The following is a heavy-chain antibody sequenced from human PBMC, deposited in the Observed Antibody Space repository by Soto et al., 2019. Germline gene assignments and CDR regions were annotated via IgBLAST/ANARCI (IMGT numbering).Heavy chain of an antibody. J-gene: IGHJ4*02. CDR3: ARGGDYDSSGYYYDFDY. V-gene: IGHV4-34*01. D-gene: IGHD3-22*01. CDR2: INHSGST. Sequence: SETLSLTCAVYGVSFSGYYWSWIRQPPGKGLEWIGEINHSGSTNYNPSLKSRVTISVDTSKNQFSLKLSSVTAADTAVYYCARGGDYDSSGYYYDFDYWGQGTLVTVSS. CDR1: GVSFSGYY.